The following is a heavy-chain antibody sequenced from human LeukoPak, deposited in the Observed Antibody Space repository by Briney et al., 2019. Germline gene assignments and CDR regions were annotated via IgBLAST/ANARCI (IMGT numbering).Heavy chain of an antibody. V-gene: IGHV3-23*01. CDR3: AKAPYYYYDSSGYYGPIDY. CDR1: GFTFSSYG. D-gene: IGHD3-22*01. CDR2: ISGSGGST. J-gene: IGHJ4*02. Sequence: PGGSLRLSCAASGFTFSSYGMSWVRQAPGKGLEWVSAISGSGGSTYYADSVKGRFTISRDDSKNTLFLQMNILRAEDTAVYYCAKAPYYYYDSSGYYGPIDYWGQGTLVTVSS.